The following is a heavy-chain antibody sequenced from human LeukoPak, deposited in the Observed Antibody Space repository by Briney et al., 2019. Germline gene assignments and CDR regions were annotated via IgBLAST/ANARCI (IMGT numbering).Heavy chain of an antibody. V-gene: IGHV4-30-2*01. J-gene: IGHJ3*02. CDR1: GGSISSGGYS. CDR3: ARGISDYYILTGYYIRAFDI. CDR2: IYHSRST. Sequence: SETLSLTCAVSGGSISSGGYSWSCIRQPPGKGLEWIGYIYHSRSTYYNPSLKRRVTITVDRSKNQFSLKLSSVTAADTAVYYCARGISDYYILTGYYIRAFDIWGQGTMVTVSS. D-gene: IGHD3-9*01.